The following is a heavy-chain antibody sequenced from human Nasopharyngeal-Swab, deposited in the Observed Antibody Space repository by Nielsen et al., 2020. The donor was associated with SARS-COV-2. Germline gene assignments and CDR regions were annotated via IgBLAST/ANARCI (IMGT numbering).Heavy chain of an antibody. CDR2: ISWNSGSI. V-gene: IGHV3-9*01. J-gene: IGHJ3*02. Sequence: SLKISCAASGFTFDDYAMHWVRQAPGKGLEWVSGISWNSGSIGYADSVKGRFTISRDNAKNSLYLQMNSLRDEDTALYYCAKATAVGDAFDIWGQGTMVTVSS. CDR1: GFTFDDYA. D-gene: IGHD5-18*01. CDR3: AKATAVGDAFDI.